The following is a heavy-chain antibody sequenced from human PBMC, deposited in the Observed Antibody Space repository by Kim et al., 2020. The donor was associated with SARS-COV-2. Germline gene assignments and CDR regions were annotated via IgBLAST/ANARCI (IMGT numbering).Heavy chain of an antibody. CDR2: IYYSGST. J-gene: IGHJ6*02. CDR1: GGSISSYY. Sequence: SETLSLTCTVSGGSISSYYWSWIRQPPGKGLEWIGYIYYSGSTNYNPSLKSRVTISVDTSKNQFSLKLSSVTAADTAVYYCAREMPYSSSLASYYYGMDVWGQGTTVTVSS. V-gene: IGHV4-59*01. CDR3: AREMPYSSSLASYYYGMDV. D-gene: IGHD6-13*01.